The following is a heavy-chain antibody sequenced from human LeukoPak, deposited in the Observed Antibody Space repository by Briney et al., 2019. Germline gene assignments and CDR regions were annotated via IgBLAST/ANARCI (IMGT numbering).Heavy chain of an antibody. D-gene: IGHD6-19*01. V-gene: IGHV3-30*02. CDR3: AKDRFGYSSGWYYFDY. CDR1: GFTFSSYG. CDR2: IRYDGSNK. Sequence: GGSLRLSCAASGFTFSSYGMHWVRQAPGKGLEWVAFIRYDGSNKYYADSVKGRFTISRDNSKNTLYLQMNSLRAEDTAVYYCAKDRFGYSSGWYYFDYWGQGTLVTVSS. J-gene: IGHJ4*02.